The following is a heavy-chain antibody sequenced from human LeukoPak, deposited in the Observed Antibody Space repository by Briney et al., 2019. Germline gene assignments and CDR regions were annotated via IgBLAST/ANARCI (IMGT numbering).Heavy chain of an antibody. CDR1: GGTFSSYA. CDR3: ARDIWSIAAAGRGGCDS. Sequence: ASVKVSCKASGGTFSSYAISWVRQAPGQGLEWMGGIIPIFGTANYAQKFQGRVTITADESTSTAYMELSSLRSEDTAVYYCARDIWSIAAAGRGGCDSWGQGTLVTVSS. D-gene: IGHD6-13*01. CDR2: IIPIFGTA. J-gene: IGHJ5*01. V-gene: IGHV1-69*13.